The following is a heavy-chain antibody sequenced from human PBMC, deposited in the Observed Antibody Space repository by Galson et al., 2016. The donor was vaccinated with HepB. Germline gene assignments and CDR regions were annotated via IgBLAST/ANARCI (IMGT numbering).Heavy chain of an antibody. CDR1: GFTFGSFE. V-gene: IGHV3-72*01. CDR3: TREVFSSGPDLDN. Sequence: SLRLSCAGSGFTFGSFEMTWVRQAPGKGLEWIGRTKDKANSYTTEYAASVKGRFTISRDVSKNSLYLQMSSLKTEDTAVYYCTREVFSSGPDLDNWGQGALVTVSS. J-gene: IGHJ4*02. D-gene: IGHD6-25*01. CDR2: TKDKANSYTT.